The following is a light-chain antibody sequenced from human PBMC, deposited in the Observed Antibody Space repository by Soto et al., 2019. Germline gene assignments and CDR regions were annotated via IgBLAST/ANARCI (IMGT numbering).Light chain of an antibody. V-gene: IGKV3D-20*02. Sequence: EIVLTQSPGTLSLSPGERATLSCRASQSVFNNHIGWYQQKPGQAPRLLIYDTSNRAPGTPARFSGSGSGSDFTLTISSLEPEDFALYYCQQCNNWPITFGQGTRLEI. CDR1: QSVFNNH. CDR3: QQCNNWPIT. J-gene: IGKJ5*01. CDR2: DTS.